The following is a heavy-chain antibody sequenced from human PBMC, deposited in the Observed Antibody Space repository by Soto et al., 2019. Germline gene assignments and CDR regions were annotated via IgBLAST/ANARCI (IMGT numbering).Heavy chain of an antibody. CDR2: IYHSGST. V-gene: IGHV4-30-2*01. Sequence: LSLTCAVSGGSISSGGYSWSWIRQPPGKGLEWIGYIYHSGSTYYNPSLKSRVTISVDRSKNQFSLKLNSVTAADTAVYYCARGRIIGPWGRGALVTVSS. J-gene: IGHJ5*02. CDR1: GGSISSGGYS. CDR3: ARGRIIGP. D-gene: IGHD2-15*01.